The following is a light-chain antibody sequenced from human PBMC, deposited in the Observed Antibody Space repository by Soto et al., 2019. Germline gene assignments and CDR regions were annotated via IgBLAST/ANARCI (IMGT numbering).Light chain of an antibody. CDR1: SSNVGNYNY. V-gene: IGLV2-8*01. CDR3: SSYAGSNNHVV. J-gene: IGLJ2*01. Sequence: QSALTQPPSASGSPGQSVTISCTGTSSNVGNYNYVSWYQQHPGKAPKLMIYEVSKRPSGVPERFSGSKSGNTASLTVSGLQAEDEADYYCSSYAGSNNHVVFGGGTKLTVL. CDR2: EVS.